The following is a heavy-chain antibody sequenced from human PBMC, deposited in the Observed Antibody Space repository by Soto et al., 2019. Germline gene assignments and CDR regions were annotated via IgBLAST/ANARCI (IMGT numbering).Heavy chain of an antibody. Sequence: PSETLSLTCTVSGGSISSYYWSWIRQPPGKGLEWIGYIYYSGSTNYNPSLKSRVTISVDTSKNQFSLKLSSVTAADTAVYYCACRVPADWFDPWGQGTLVTVSS. D-gene: IGHD2-2*01. J-gene: IGHJ5*02. V-gene: IGHV4-59*01. CDR3: ACRVPADWFDP. CDR2: IYYSGST. CDR1: GGSISSYY.